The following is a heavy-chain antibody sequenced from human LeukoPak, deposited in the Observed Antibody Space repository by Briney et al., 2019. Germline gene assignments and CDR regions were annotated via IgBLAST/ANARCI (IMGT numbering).Heavy chain of an antibody. V-gene: IGHV3-30*02. D-gene: IGHD5-18*01. J-gene: IGHJ4*02. CDR1: GFTFSGCG. Sequence: PGGSLRLSCAASGFTFSGCGMHWVRQAPGKGLEWVAFIWYDGRDKYYVDSLKGRFTISRDNSKNTLYLQMNSLRAEDTAMYYCAKDPYSYGSYFDYWGQGTLVTVSS. CDR2: IWYDGRDK. CDR3: AKDPYSYGSYFDY.